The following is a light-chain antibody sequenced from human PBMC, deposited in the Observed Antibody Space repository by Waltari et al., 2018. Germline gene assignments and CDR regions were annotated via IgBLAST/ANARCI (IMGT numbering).Light chain of an antibody. J-gene: IGKJ1*01. CDR2: AAS. CDR1: QSIDNW. V-gene: IGKV1-39*01. Sequence: DIQMTQFPSSLSAAVGDRVTISCRASQSIDNWLAWYQQKPGEAPNVLIYAASSLQSGVPSRISGSGSGTDFTLNISGLQPEDFATYYCQQSYTTPRTFGQGTKVKI. CDR3: QQSYTTPRT.